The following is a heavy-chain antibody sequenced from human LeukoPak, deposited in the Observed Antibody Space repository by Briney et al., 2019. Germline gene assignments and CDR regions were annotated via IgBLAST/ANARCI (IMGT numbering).Heavy chain of an antibody. CDR2: IKTKTDGGTT. CDR3: TTTLHCSGGSCYSREYY. D-gene: IGHD2-15*01. V-gene: IGHV3-15*01. CDR1: ELLFENAW. J-gene: IGHJ4*02. Sequence: GGSLRLSCVASELLFENAWMSWVRQAPGKGLEWVGRIKTKTDGGTTDYAAPVKGRFTISRDDSKNTLYLQMNSLKTEDTAVYYCTTTLHCSGGSCYSREYYWGQGTLVTVSS.